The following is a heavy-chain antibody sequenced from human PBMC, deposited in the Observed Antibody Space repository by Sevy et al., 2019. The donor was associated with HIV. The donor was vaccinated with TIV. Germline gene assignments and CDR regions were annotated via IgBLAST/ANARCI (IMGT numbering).Heavy chain of an antibody. Sequence: GGSLRLSCEASGFTFSGCAMHWVRQAPGKGLDWVAGFSYDGGKAYYAKSVKGGFRISRDNSKNTMNLQMNSLRVEDTAVYYCAGEGESSGVGGFDIWGQGTMVTVSS. CDR2: FSYDGGKA. D-gene: IGHD6-25*01. CDR3: AGEGESSGVGGFDI. CDR1: GFTFSGCA. V-gene: IGHV3-30-3*01. J-gene: IGHJ3*02.